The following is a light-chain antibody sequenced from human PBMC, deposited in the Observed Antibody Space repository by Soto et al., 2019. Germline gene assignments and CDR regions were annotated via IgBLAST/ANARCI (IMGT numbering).Light chain of an antibody. V-gene: IGLV2-14*03. Sequence: QSALTQPASVSGSPGRSSAISCSGCSSVVGIYPSLSCYHQPPPTIPNLITYHFTHRPSAVSTRFSGSKSRNTASLTISALPADDVADYPCSSYTSSSPRVFPSGTTSPVL. J-gene: IGLJ1*01. CDR3: SSYTSSSPRV. CDR1: SSVVGIYPS. CDR2: HFT.